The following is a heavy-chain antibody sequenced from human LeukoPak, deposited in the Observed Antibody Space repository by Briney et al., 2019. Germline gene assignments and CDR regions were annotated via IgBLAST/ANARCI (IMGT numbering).Heavy chain of an antibody. CDR3: TRMTTGHDY. D-gene: IGHD4-17*01. Sequence: PPETLSLTCAVSGVSFNDYYWSWVRQTPGRGLEWIGEINHSGYTNDSPSLKSRVTLSIDTSRKQFSLNLRSVTVADTGIYYCTRMTTGHDYWGQGTLVTVSS. V-gene: IGHV4-34*01. J-gene: IGHJ4*02. CDR2: INHSGYT. CDR1: GVSFNDYY.